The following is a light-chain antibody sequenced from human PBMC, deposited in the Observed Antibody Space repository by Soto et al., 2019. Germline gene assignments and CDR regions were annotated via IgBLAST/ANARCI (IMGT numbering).Light chain of an antibody. CDR1: SSDVGGYNY. V-gene: IGLV2-8*01. CDR2: EVS. Sequence: QSVLTQPRSVSGSPGQSVTISCTGTSSDVGGYNYVSWYQQHPGKAPKLMIYEVSKRPSGVPDRFSGSKSGNTASLTVSGLQAEDEADYYCSSYAGSNNSVFGGGTKLTVL. CDR3: SSYAGSNNSV. J-gene: IGLJ2*01.